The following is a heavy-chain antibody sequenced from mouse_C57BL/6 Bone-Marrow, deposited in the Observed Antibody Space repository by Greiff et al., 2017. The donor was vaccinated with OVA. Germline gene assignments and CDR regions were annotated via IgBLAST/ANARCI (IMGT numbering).Heavy chain of an antibody. CDR2: ISNLAYSI. D-gene: IGHD2-2*01. Sequence: EVKLVESGGGLVQPGGSLKLSCAASGFTFSDYGMAWVRQAPRKGPEWVAFISNLAYSIYYADTVTGRFPISRENAKNTLYLEMSSLRSEDTAMYYCARHGGAHGYLYAMDYWGQGTSVTVSS. V-gene: IGHV5-15*01. J-gene: IGHJ4*01. CDR1: GFTFSDYG. CDR3: ARHGGAHGYLYAMDY.